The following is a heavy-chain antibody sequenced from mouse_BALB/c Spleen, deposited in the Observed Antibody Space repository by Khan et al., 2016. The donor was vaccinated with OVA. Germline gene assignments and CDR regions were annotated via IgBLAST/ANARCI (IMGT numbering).Heavy chain of an antibody. CDR1: GYTFTDYY. CDR2: IYPRSGNT. D-gene: IGHD1-2*01. CDR3: ARRNYFGYTFAY. Sequence: QVQLQQSGAELARPGASVKLSCKASGYTFTDYYINWVKQRTGQGLEWIGEIYPRSGNTYYNEKFKGKATLTADKSSSRAYMQLSSLTSEDSAVYFCARRNYFGYTFAYWGQGTLVTVSA. J-gene: IGHJ3*01. V-gene: IGHV1-77*01.